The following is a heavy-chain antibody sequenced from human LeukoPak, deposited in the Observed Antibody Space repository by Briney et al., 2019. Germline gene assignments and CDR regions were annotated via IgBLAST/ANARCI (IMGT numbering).Heavy chain of an antibody. J-gene: IGHJ4*02. CDR3: AREQRYCSGGNCYSFFDY. V-gene: IGHV3-21*01. D-gene: IGHD2-15*01. CDR2: XXXXXGYI. CDR1: GFTFSSYS. Sequence: PGGSLRLSCAASGFTFSSYSMNWVRQAPGRGLEWXXXXXXXXGYIYYADSVKGRFTISRDNAKNSLYLQMNSLRAEDTAVYYCAREQRYCSGGNCYSFFDYWGQGTLVTVSS.